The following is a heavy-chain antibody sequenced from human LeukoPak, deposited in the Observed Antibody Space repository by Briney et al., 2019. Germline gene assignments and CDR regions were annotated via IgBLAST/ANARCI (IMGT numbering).Heavy chain of an antibody. D-gene: IGHD5-12*01. J-gene: IGHJ4*02. V-gene: IGHV4-59*01. CDR1: GGSISSYY. Sequence: SETLSLTCTISGGSISSYYWSWIRQPPGKGLEWIGYIYYSGSTNYNPSLKSRVTISVDTSKNQFSLKLSSVTAADTAVYYCARADIVATTGGLDYWGQGTLVTVSS. CDR2: IYYSGST. CDR3: ARADIVATTGGLDY.